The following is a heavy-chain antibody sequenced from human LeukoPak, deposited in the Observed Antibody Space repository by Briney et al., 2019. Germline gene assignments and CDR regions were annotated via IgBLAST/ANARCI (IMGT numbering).Heavy chain of an antibody. J-gene: IGHJ4*02. Sequence: SETLSLTCTVSGDSISSYYWSWIRQPPGKGLEWIGYIYYSGSTIYNPSLKSRVTISVDTSKNQFPLKLSSVTAADTAVYYCARRRSIMYDGNYFDYWGQGTLVTVSS. V-gene: IGHV4-59*08. CDR1: GDSISSYY. D-gene: IGHD2-8*01. CDR2: IYYSGST. CDR3: ARRRSIMYDGNYFDY.